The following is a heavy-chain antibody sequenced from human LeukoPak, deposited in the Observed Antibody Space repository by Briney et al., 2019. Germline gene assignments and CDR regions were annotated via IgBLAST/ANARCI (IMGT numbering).Heavy chain of an antibody. D-gene: IGHD6-19*01. CDR3: ARAFIIAVAGSDFDY. V-gene: IGHV1-69*13. Sequence: SVKVSCKASGGTFSSYAISWVRQAPGQGLEWMGGIIPIFGTANYAQKFQGRVTITADESTSTAYMELSSLRSDDTAVYYCARAFIIAVAGSDFDYWGQGTLVTVSS. CDR1: GGTFSSYA. CDR2: IIPIFGTA. J-gene: IGHJ4*02.